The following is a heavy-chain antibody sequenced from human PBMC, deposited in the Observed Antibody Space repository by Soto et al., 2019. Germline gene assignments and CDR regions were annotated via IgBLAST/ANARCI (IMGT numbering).Heavy chain of an antibody. CDR2: IYYTGST. CDR1: GGSISSYY. Sequence: SETLSLTCTVSGGSISSYYWIWSRQPPGKGLEWIGYIYYTGSTNYNPSLKSRVTISVDTSKNQFSLQLSSVTAADTAVYYCASRLNYYDSSGYYYGGFDYWGQGTLVTVS. J-gene: IGHJ4*02. V-gene: IGHV4-59*01. D-gene: IGHD3-22*01. CDR3: ASRLNYYDSSGYYYGGFDY.